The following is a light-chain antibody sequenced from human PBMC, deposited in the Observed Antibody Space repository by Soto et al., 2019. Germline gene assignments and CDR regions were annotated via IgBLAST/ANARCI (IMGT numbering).Light chain of an antibody. CDR3: SSYSGTNNFV. CDR2: EVS. J-gene: IGLJ1*01. CDR1: SSDVGGYNY. V-gene: IGLV2-8*01. Sequence: QSALAQPPSASGSPGQSVTISCTGTSSDVGGYNYVSWYQQEPGKAPKLMIYEVSKRPSGVPDRFSGSKSGDTASLTVSGLLAEDEADYYCSSYSGTNNFVFGTGTRSPS.